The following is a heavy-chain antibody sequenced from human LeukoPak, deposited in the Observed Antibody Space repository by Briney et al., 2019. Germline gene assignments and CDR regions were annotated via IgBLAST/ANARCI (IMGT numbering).Heavy chain of an antibody. V-gene: IGHV3-23*01. CDR2: ISANGGAT. CDR1: GFTFSNFA. Sequence: PGGSLRLSCAASGFTFSNFAMSWVRQAPGKGLECVSLISANGGATYYADSVKGRFTISRDNSKSTLYLQMNSLRADDTAVYYCAKESTGSSPDYWGQGTLVTVSS. J-gene: IGHJ4*02. D-gene: IGHD1-26*01. CDR3: AKESTGSSPDY.